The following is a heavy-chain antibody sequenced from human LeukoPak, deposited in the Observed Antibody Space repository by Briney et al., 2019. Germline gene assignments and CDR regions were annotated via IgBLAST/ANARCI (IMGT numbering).Heavy chain of an antibody. CDR1: GYTFTGYY. CDR3: ARVTCSGGSCYSADY. CDR2: INPNSGGT. V-gene: IGHV1-2*02. J-gene: IGHJ4*02. D-gene: IGHD2-15*01. Sequence: ASVKVSCKASGYTFTGYYMHWVRQAPGQGLEWMGWINPNSGGTNYAQKFQGRVTMTTDTSTSTAYMELRSLRSDDTAVYYCARVTCSGGSCYSADYGGQGPLVTVSS.